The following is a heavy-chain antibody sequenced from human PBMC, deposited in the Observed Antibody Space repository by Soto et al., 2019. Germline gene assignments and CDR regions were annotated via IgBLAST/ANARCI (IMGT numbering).Heavy chain of an antibody. V-gene: IGHV3-15*01. CDR3: TAGYCSGGSCYSVVY. CDR2: IKRRADGGTT. D-gene: IGHD2-15*01. J-gene: IGHJ4*02. Sequence: EVQLVESGGGLVKPGGSLSLSCAASGFTFSNVWMSWVRQAPGKGLEWVGRIKRRADGGTTDYATPVRGRFTVSSDDSKNTLYQKMNSLKSEDTAVYYCTAGYCSGGSCYSVVYWGQGTLVTVSS. CDR1: GFTFSNVW.